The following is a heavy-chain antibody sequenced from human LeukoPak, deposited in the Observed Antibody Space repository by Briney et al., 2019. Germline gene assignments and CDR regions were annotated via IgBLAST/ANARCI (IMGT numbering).Heavy chain of an antibody. V-gene: IGHV3-7*01. CDR1: GFTFSSYA. CDR2: IKDDGSEK. CDR3: ARIKEYGFDI. D-gene: IGHD3-10*01. J-gene: IGHJ3*02. Sequence: GGSLGLSCAASGFTFSSYAMSWVRQAPGKGPEWVANIKDDGSEKYYLDSVKGRFTISRDNAKNSLYLQMNSLRAEDTAVYSCARIKEYGFDIWGQGTMVTVSS.